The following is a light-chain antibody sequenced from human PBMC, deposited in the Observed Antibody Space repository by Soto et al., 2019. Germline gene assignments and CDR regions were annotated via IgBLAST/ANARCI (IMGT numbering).Light chain of an antibody. J-gene: IGKJ4*01. CDR1: QTVTSSS. CDR2: DAS. CDR3: QQYGSSPLT. Sequence: EIVLTQSPGTLSLSPGERATLSCRASQTVTSSSLAWYQQKPGQAPRLLIYDASSRATGIPDRFSGSGSGTDFTLNISRLDPEDFAVYYCQQYGSSPLTFGGGTKVEIK. V-gene: IGKV3-20*01.